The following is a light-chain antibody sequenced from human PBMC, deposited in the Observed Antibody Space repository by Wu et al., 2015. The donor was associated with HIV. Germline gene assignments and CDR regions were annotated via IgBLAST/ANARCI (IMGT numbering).Light chain of an antibody. CDR1: QSVSSNY. Sequence: EIVLTQSPGTLSLSPGERATLSCRASQSVSSNYLAWYQQKPGQAPRLLICGASSRAPGIPDRFSGNGSGTDFTLTISRLEPEDFAVYYCQQYGSSPRTFGQGTKVEIK. J-gene: IGKJ1*01. CDR3: QQYGSSPRT. CDR2: GAS. V-gene: IGKV3-20*01.